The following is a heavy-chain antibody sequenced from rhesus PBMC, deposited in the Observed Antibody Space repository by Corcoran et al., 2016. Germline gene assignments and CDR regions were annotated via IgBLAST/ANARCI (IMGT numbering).Heavy chain of an antibody. CDR1: GGSISSSY. V-gene: IGHV4-169*02. D-gene: IGHD3-28*01. Sequence: QLQLQESGPGLVKPSETLSVTCAVSGGSISSSYWSWIRPAPGKGLEWLGYIYGSGSSTNYTPSRKSRVTLSVDTSKNQLSLKLSSVTTADTAVYYCARDRTDYYYDSGYYGYDAFDFWGQGLRVTVSS. CDR3: ARDRTDYYYDSGYYGYDAFDF. CDR2: IYGSGSST. J-gene: IGHJ3*01.